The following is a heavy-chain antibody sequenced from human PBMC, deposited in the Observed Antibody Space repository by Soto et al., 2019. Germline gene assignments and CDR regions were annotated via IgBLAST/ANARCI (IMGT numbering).Heavy chain of an antibody. Sequence: PSETLSLTCTVSGGSISSSSYYWGWIRQPPGKGLEWIGSIYYSGSTYYNPSLKSRVTISVDTSKNQFSLKLSSVTAADTAVYYCARLIVATIPYMDVWGKGTTVTVSS. CDR3: ARLIVATIPYMDV. CDR1: GGSISSSSYY. V-gene: IGHV4-39*01. D-gene: IGHD5-12*01. J-gene: IGHJ6*03. CDR2: IYYSGST.